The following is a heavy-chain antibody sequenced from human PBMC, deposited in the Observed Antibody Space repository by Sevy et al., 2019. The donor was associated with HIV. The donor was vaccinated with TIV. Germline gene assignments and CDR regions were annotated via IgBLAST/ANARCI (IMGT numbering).Heavy chain of an antibody. CDR1: GGSVSSDNYY. D-gene: IGHD1-26*01. CDR2: IYYSGST. Sequence: SESLSLTCTVSGGSVSSDNYYWSWIRQPPGKGLEWIGNIYYSGSTNYNPALKSRVTISVHTSKNQFSLKLSSVTAADTAVYYCARDHSRSYYDSWFDPWGQGTLVTVSS. J-gene: IGHJ5*02. CDR3: ARDHSRSYYDSWFDP. V-gene: IGHV4-61*01.